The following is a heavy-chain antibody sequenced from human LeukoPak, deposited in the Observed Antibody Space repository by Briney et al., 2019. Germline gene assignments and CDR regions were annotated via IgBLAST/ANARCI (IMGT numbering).Heavy chain of an antibody. CDR1: GGSFSGYY. Sequence: PSETLSLTCAVYGGSFSGYYWSWIRQPPGKGLEWIGEINHSGSTNYNPSLKSRVTISVDTSKNQFSLKLSSVTAADTAVYYCAGGATYYDFWSGTNYYYYGMDVWGQGTTVTVSS. V-gene: IGHV4-34*01. J-gene: IGHJ6*02. CDR3: AGGATYYDFWSGTNYYYYGMDV. D-gene: IGHD3-3*01. CDR2: INHSGST.